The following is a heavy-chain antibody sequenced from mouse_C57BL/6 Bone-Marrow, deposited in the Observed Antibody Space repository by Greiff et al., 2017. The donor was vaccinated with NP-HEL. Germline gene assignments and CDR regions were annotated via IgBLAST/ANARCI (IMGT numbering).Heavy chain of an antibody. CDR1: GFTFSDYG. CDR3: AKNYYASSSGSAMDN. V-gene: IGHV5-17*01. Sequence: EVQVVESGGGLVKPGGSLKLSCAASGFTFSDYGMHWVRQAPEKGLEWVAYISSGSSTIYYADTVKGRFTISRDNAKNTLFLQMTSLRSEDTAMYYCAKNYYASSSGSAMDNWGHGTSLTASS. CDR2: ISSGSSTI. D-gene: IGHD1-1*01. J-gene: IGHJ4*01.